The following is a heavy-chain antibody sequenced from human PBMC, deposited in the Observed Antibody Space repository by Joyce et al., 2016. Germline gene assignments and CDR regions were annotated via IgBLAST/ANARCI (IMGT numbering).Heavy chain of an antibody. CDR3: ARQLNWNYPLDY. CDR1: GFISSSYG. J-gene: IGHJ4*02. V-gene: IGHV3-33*01. D-gene: IGHD1-7*01. CDR2: IWYEGENR. Sequence: QVQLVESGGGVVQPGGSLRLSCAASGFISSSYGIHWVRQSPGRGLVWVTGIWYEGENRYEGGSVRGRFSVSRDNSGNTVYLEMKSLRVEDTAVYYCARQLNWNYPLDYWGQGTLVTVSS.